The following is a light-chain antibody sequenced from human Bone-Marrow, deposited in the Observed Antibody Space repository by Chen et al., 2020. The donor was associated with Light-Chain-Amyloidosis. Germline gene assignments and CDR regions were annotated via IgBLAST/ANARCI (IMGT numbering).Light chain of an antibody. CDR3: AAWDDSLSGPRV. V-gene: IGLV1-47*01. CDR1: STNIGRNY. Sequence: QSVLTHPPSASGTPGQRVTISCSGSSTNIGRNYVYWYQQLPGTAPKLLIYRNNQRPSGVPDRVSGSKSGTSASLAISGLRSEDEADYYCAAWDDSLSGPRVFGGGTKLTVL. CDR2: RNN. J-gene: IGLJ3*02.